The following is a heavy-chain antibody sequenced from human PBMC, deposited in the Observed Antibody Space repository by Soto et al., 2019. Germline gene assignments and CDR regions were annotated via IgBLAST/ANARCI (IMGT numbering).Heavy chain of an antibody. Sequence: PGGSLRLSCAVSGFTVSAKWMSWVRQAPGKGLEWLANINEDGSKKFYVDSVKGRFTISKDHAKNSLSLQLGSLRADDTAVYYCAREMHLGSGWGDIDIWGRGTMVTVSS. CDR3: AREMHLGSGWGDIDI. CDR1: GFTVSAKW. V-gene: IGHV3-7*03. J-gene: IGHJ4*02. D-gene: IGHD6-19*01. CDR2: INEDGSKK.